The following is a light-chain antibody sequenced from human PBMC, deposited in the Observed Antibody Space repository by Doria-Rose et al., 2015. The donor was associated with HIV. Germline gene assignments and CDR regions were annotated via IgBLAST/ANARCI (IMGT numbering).Light chain of an antibody. CDR1: QSFSSTY. J-gene: IGKJ1*01. V-gene: IGKV3-20*01. CDR2: AGS. CDR3: HQYGTSWT. Sequence: TQSPGTLSVSPGERATLSCRASQSFSSTYLAWYQQIPGQAPSLLIYAGSTRATGIPNRFSASGSGTDFTLTINRLEPEDFALYYCHQYGTSWTFGQGPKVEI.